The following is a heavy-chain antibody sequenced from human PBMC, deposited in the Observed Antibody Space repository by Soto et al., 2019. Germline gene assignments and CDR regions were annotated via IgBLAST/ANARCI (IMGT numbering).Heavy chain of an antibody. CDR1: GFTFSSYG. CDR2: ISYDGSNK. V-gene: IGHV3-30*18. Sequence: QVQLVESGGGVVQPGRSLRLSCAASGFTFSSYGMHWVRQAPGKGLEWGAVISYDGSNKYYADSVKGRFTISRDNSKNTLYLQMNSLRAEDTAVYYCAKVKTQLVPSFDYWGQGTLVTVSS. D-gene: IGHD6-6*01. CDR3: AKVKTQLVPSFDY. J-gene: IGHJ4*02.